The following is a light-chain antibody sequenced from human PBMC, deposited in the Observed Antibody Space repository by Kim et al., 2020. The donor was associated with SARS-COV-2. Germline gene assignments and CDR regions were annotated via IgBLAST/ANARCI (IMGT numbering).Light chain of an antibody. Sequence: PGKTAMITCGGNNIGSKSVSWYQQQPGQAPVLVIYYDSDRPSGIPERFSGSNSGNTATLTISRVEAGDEADYYCQVWDSSSDHVVFGGGTQLTVL. CDR2: YDS. CDR3: QVWDSSSDHVV. V-gene: IGLV3-21*04. J-gene: IGLJ2*01. CDR1: NIGSKS.